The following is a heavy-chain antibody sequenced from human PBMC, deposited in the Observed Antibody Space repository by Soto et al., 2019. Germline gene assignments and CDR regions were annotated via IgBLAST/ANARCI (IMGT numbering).Heavy chain of an antibody. D-gene: IGHD2-15*01. V-gene: IGHV6-1*01. CDR1: GDSVSSNSAA. Sequence: SQTLSLTCAISGDSVSSNSAAWNWIRQSPSRGLEWLGRTYYRSKWYNDYAVSVKSRITINPDTSKNQFSLQLNSVTPEDTAVYYCARARSAVRYCSGGSCSTDYYYYGMDVWGQGTTVTVSS. J-gene: IGHJ6*02. CDR2: TYYRSKWYN. CDR3: ARARSAVRYCSGGSCSTDYYYYGMDV.